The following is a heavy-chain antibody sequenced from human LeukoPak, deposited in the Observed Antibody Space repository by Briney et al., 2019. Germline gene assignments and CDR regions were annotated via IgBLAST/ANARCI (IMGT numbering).Heavy chain of an antibody. CDR2: IYYSGST. V-gene: IGHV4-59*01. Sequence: PSETLSLTCTVSGGSISSYYWSWIRQPPGKGLEWIGYIYYSGSTNYNPSLKSQVTISVDTSKNQFSLKLSSVTAADTAVYYCAGAIIAARPRYYFDYWGQGTLVTVSS. CDR3: AGAIIAARPRYYFDY. CDR1: GGSISSYY. D-gene: IGHD6-6*01. J-gene: IGHJ4*02.